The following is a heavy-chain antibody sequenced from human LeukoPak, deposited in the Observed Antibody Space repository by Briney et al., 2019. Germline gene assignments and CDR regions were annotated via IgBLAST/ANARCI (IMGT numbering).Heavy chain of an antibody. CDR1: GFTFSIYT. D-gene: IGHD6-6*01. CDR3: AREEDSSTIRSSHGMDV. V-gene: IGHV3-21*01. Sequence: PGGSLRLSCAPSGFTFSIYTMNWVRQAPGKGLEWVSCISSGGTYIYNADSVKGRFTISRDNAKNSLYLQMNNLRAEDTAVYYCAREEDSSTIRSSHGMDVWGQGTTVTVSS. CDR2: ISSGGTYI. J-gene: IGHJ6*02.